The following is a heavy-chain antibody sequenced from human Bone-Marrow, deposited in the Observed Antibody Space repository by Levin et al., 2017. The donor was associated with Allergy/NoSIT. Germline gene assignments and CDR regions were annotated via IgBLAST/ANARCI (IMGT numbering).Heavy chain of an antibody. CDR2: LSGTA. CDR1: GGTFKTFT. CDR3: ARLGGFSGDGYNHVY. V-gene: IGHV1-69*13. D-gene: IGHD5-24*01. Sequence: EASVKVSCKTSGGTFKTFTITWVRQAPGQGLDWMGVLSGTAKYAQKFQGRLTITADESTSTAYMELSSLRSDDTAVYYCARLGGFSGDGYNHVYWGQGTLVTVSS. J-gene: IGHJ4*02.